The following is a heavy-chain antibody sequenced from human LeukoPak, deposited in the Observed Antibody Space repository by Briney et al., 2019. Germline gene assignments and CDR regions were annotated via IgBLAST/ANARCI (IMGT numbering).Heavy chain of an antibody. J-gene: IGHJ3*01. V-gene: IGHV3-23*01. CDR3: AKDPNGDYIGTFDV. CDR1: KFNFNNYG. CDR2: ISGSGGST. Sequence: GGSLRLSCATSKFNFNNYGMTWLRQAPGKGLEWVSSISGSGGSTQYADSVQGRFTISRDNSKNTLYLQMNSLRAKDTAVYYCAKDPNGDYIGTFDVWGQGTMVTVSS. D-gene: IGHD4-17*01.